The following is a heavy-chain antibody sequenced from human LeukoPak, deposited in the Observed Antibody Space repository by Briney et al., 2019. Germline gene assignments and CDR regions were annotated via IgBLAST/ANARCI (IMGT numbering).Heavy chain of an antibody. D-gene: IGHD1-7*01. CDR2: IKHSGIT. Sequence: SETLSLTCAVYGGSFSGYFWSWIRQPPGQGLEWIGEIKHSGITNYTPSLKSRVTISVDTSKNQFSLKLSSVTAADTAVYYCARGELELPPDYWSQGTLVTVSS. V-gene: IGHV4-34*01. CDR3: ARGELELPPDY. CDR1: GGSFSGYF. J-gene: IGHJ4*02.